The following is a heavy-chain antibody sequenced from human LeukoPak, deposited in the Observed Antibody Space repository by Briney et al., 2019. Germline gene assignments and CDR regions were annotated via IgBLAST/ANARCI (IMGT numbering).Heavy chain of an antibody. V-gene: IGHV1-46*01. CDR3: ARADSSGWYVGYFDY. D-gene: IGHD6-19*01. CDR2: INPSGGST. J-gene: IGHJ4*02. Sequence: ASVKVSCKASGYTFTSYYMYWVRQAPGQGLEWMGIINPSGGSTSYAQKFQGRVTMTRDTSTSTVYMELSSLRSEDTAVYYCARADSSGWYVGYFDYWGQGTLVIVSS. CDR1: GYTFTSYY.